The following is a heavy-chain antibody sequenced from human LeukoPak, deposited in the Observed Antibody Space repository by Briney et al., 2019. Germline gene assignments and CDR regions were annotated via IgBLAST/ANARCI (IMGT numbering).Heavy chain of an antibody. V-gene: IGHV1-2*06. D-gene: IGHD2-2*01. CDR2: INPSSGGT. Sequence: ASVKVSCKASGYTFTGYYMHWVRQAPGQGLEWMGRINPSSGGTNYAQKFQGRVTMTRDTSISTAYMELSRLRSDDTAVYYCARDFLVPAAPYNWFDPWGQGTLVTGSS. CDR1: GYTFTGYY. CDR3: ARDFLVPAAPYNWFDP. J-gene: IGHJ5*02.